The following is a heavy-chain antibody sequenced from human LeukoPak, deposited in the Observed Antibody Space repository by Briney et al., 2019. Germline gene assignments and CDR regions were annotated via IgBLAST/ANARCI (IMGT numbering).Heavy chain of an antibody. CDR3: ARVGYSSGWRYYYMDV. V-gene: IGHV3-53*01. D-gene: IGHD6-19*01. CDR2: IYSGGST. Sequence: QAGGSLRLSCAASGFTVSSNYMSWVRQAPGKGLEWVSVIYSGGSTYYADSVKGRFTISRDNSKNTLYLQMNSLRAEDTAVYYCARVGYSSGWRYYYMDVWGKGTTVTISS. CDR1: GFTVSSNY. J-gene: IGHJ6*03.